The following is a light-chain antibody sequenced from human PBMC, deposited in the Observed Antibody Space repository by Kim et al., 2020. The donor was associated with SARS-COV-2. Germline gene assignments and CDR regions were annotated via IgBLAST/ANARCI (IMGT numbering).Light chain of an antibody. CDR3: SSYTSSSTFFL. CDR1: SSDVGGYNY. Sequence: QSALTQPASVSGSPGQSITISCTGTSSDVGGYNYVSWYQQHPGKAPKLMIYDVSKRPSGVSNRFSGSKSGNTDSLTISGLQTEDEADYYCSSYTSSSTFFLFGGGTQLTVL. V-gene: IGLV2-14*01. J-gene: IGLJ2*01. CDR2: DVS.